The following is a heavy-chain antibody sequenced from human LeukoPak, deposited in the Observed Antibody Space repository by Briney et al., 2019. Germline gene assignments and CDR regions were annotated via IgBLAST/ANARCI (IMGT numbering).Heavy chain of an antibody. CDR2: ISNSGSTI. CDR3: ARGFGGFCSSTTCYRNYYGMDV. CDR1: GFTFSDYE. J-gene: IGHJ6*02. Sequence: GRSLRLSCAASGFTFSDYEMNWVRQAPGKGLEWVSYISNSGSTIYYADSVKGRFTISRDNAKNSLYLQVNSLRAEDTAVYYCARGFGGFCSSTTCYRNYYGMDVWGQGTTVTVSS. D-gene: IGHD2-2*01. V-gene: IGHV3-48*03.